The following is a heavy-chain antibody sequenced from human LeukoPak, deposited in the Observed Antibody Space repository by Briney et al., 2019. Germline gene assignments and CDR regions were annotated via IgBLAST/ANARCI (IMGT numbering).Heavy chain of an antibody. Sequence: GGSLRLSCAVSGFTVTVNYMSWVRQAPGKGLEWVANIKQDGSEKYYVDSVKGRFTISRDNAKNSLYLQMNSLRAEDTAVYYCAREGSAAIFDWFDPWGQGTLVTVSX. V-gene: IGHV3-7*01. CDR2: IKQDGSEK. CDR3: AREGSAAIFDWFDP. CDR1: GFTVTVNY. J-gene: IGHJ5*02. D-gene: IGHD2-2*02.